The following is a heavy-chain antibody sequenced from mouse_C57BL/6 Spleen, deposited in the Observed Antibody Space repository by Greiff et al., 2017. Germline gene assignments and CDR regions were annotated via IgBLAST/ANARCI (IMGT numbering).Heavy chain of an antibody. D-gene: IGHD2-5*01. CDR1: GYSFTGYY. J-gene: IGHJ2*01. CDR2: INPSTGGT. V-gene: IGHV1-42*01. CDR3: ARRDSNYVEDY. Sequence: EVQGVESGPELVKPGASVKISCKASGYSFTGYYMNWVKQSPEKSLEWIGEINPSTGGTTYNQKFKAKATLTVDKSSSTAYMQLKSLASEDSAVYYCARRDSNYVEDYWGQGTTLTVSS.